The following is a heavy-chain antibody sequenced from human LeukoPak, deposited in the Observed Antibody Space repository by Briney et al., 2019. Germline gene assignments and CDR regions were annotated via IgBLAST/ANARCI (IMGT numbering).Heavy chain of an antibody. CDR2: ISSSSSYI. CDR1: GFTFSSYS. V-gene: IGHV3-21*01. CDR3: ARGFGGAITLLDY. D-gene: IGHD3-10*01. J-gene: IGHJ4*02. Sequence: KPGGSLRLSCAASGFTFSSYSMNWVRQAPGKGLEWVSSISSSSSYIYYADSVKGRFTISRDNAKNSLYLQMNSLRAEDTAVYYCARGFGGAITLLDYWGQGTLVTVSS.